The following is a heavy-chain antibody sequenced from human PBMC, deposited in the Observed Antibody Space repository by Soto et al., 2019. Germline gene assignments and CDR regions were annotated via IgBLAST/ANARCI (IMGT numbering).Heavy chain of an antibody. Sequence: AGESLKISCKGSGYSFTSYWIGWVRQMPGKGLEWMGIIYPGDSDTRYSPSFQGQVTISADKSISTAYLQWSSLKASDTAMYYCATWPHYGDYPRDYWGQGTLVTVSS. V-gene: IGHV5-51*01. D-gene: IGHD4-17*01. CDR1: GYSFTSYW. CDR2: IYPGDSDT. CDR3: ATWPHYGDYPRDY. J-gene: IGHJ4*02.